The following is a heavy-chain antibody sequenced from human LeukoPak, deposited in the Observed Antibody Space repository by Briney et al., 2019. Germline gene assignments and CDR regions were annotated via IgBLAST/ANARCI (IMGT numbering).Heavy chain of an antibody. J-gene: IGHJ3*02. V-gene: IGHV3-21*01. D-gene: IGHD6-6*01. Sequence: NPGGSLRLSCAASGFSFTNYSMNWVRQAPGKGLEWVSSISSSSSYIYYADSVKGRFTTSRDNAKNSLYLQMNSLRAEDTAVYYCARDDRMQQLVGIAAFDIWGRGTMVTVSS. CDR2: ISSSSSYI. CDR3: ARDDRMQQLVGIAAFDI. CDR1: GFSFTNYS.